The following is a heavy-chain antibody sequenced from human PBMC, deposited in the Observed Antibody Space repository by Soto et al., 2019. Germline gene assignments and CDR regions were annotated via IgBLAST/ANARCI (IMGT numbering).Heavy chain of an antibody. V-gene: IGHV4-34*01. CDR1: GGSFSGYY. CDR2: INHSGST. J-gene: IGHJ6*02. Sequence: PSATLSLTCAVYGGSFSGYYWSWIRQPPGKGLEWIGEINHSGSTNYNPSLKSRVTISVDTSKNQFSLKLSSVTAADTAVYYCARADILLCLGELLRPYYYGMDVWRQGTTVTVS. CDR3: ARADILLCLGELLRPYYYGMDV. D-gene: IGHD3-10*01.